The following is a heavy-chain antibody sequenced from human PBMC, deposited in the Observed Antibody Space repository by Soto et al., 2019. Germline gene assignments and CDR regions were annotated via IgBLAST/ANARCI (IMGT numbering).Heavy chain of an antibody. Sequence: ASVKVSCKASGYTFTGYYMHWVRQAPGQGLEWMGWINPNSGGTNYAQKFQGWVTMTRDTSISTAYMELSRLRSDDTAVYYCARDPFSVTTSSYYYYGMDVWGQGTTVTVSS. V-gene: IGHV1-2*04. CDR2: INPNSGGT. CDR3: ARDPFSVTTSSYYYYGMDV. CDR1: GYTFTGYY. J-gene: IGHJ6*02. D-gene: IGHD4-4*01.